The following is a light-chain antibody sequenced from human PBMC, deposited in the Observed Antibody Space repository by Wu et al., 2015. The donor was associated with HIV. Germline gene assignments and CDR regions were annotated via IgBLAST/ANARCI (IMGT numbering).Light chain of an antibody. CDR1: QGIRSS. V-gene: IGKV1-NL1*01. CDR3: QQYYDTPXT. J-gene: IGKJ1*01. CDR2: DAF. Sequence: DIEMTQSPPSLSASEGDRVTVTCRASQGIRSSLAWYQQRPRKAPRLLLYDAFKLVSGVPLRFSGGGSETNYTLTISSLQPEDFATYYCQQYYDTPXTFGHGTKVEIK.